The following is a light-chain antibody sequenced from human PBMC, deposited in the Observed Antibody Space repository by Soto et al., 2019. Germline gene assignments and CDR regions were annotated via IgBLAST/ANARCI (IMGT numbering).Light chain of an antibody. CDR1: QGVSTW. V-gene: IGKV1-12*01. CDR3: QQAASFPIT. Sequence: DIQMTQSPSSVSASVGDRFTITFRASQGVSTWLALYQQKPVKAPNLLIYTASSLQSGVPSRFSGSGSGTDFTLTINGLQPEDFATYYCQQAASFPITFGQGTRLEIK. J-gene: IGKJ5*01. CDR2: TAS.